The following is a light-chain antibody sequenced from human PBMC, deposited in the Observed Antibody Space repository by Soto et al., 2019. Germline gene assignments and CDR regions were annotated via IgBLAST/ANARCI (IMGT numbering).Light chain of an antibody. V-gene: IGKV3-11*01. Sequence: EIVLTQSPATLSLSPGERATLSCRASQSVSSYLAWYQQKLGQAPRLLIYDASNRATGIPARFSGSGSGTDFTLTISSLEPEDCSVYYCPKRSNRRPVTIGHGTKV. CDR2: DAS. CDR1: QSVSSY. CDR3: PKRSNRRPVT. J-gene: IGKJ1*01.